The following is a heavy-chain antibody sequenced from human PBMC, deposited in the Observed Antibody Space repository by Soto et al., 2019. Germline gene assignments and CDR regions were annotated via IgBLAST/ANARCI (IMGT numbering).Heavy chain of an antibody. V-gene: IGHV1-2*04. CDR2: INPNSGGT. Sequence: ASVKVSCKASGGTFSRDAISWVRQAPGQGLEWMGWINPNSGGTNYAQKFQGWVTMTRDTSISTAYMELSRLRSDDTAVYYCARARISSSGPHYYYYYGMDVWGQGTTVTVSS. D-gene: IGHD6-13*01. J-gene: IGHJ6*02. CDR3: ARARISSSGPHYYYYYGMDV. CDR1: GGTFSRDA.